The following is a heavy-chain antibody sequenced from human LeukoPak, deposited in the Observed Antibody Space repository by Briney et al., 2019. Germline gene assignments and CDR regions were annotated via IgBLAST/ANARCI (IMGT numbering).Heavy chain of an antibody. CDR2: IYTSGST. J-gene: IGHJ5*02. D-gene: IGHD3-10*01. Sequence: PSETLSLTCTVSGGSISSYYWSWIRQPAGKGLEWIGRIYTSGSTNYNPSLKSRVTMSVDTSKNQFSLKLSSVTAADTAVYYCARGRRYYYGSGSYRTWFDPWGQGTLVTVSS. V-gene: IGHV4-4*07. CDR1: GGSISSYY. CDR3: ARGRRYYYGSGSYRTWFDP.